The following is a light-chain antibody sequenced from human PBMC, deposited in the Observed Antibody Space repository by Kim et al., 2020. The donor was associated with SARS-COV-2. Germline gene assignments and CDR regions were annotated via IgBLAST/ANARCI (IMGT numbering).Light chain of an antibody. V-gene: IGLV6-57*03. J-gene: IGLJ3*02. CDR3: QSYDGDSQNNQV. CDR2: EDR. CDR1: RTSIAGFY. Sequence: TISCIRTRTSIAGFYGQWNQQSPGSAPTTVIYEDRERPSGVPDRFSGSTDSSSNSASLTIAGLETEDEADYYWQSYDGDSQNNQVFGGGTQLTVL.